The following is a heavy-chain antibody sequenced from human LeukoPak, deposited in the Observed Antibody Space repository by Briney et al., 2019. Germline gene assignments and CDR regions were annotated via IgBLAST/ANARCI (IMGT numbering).Heavy chain of an antibody. V-gene: IGHV4-59*08. D-gene: IGHD5-12*01. J-gene: IGHJ5*02. Sequence: KPSETLSHTCTVSGGSISSYYWSWIRQPPGKGLEWIGYIYYSGSTNYNPSLKSRVTISVDTSKNQFSLKLSSVTAADTAVYYCARHRATISPFDPWGQGTLVTVSS. CDR2: IYYSGST. CDR3: ARHRATISPFDP. CDR1: GGSISSYY.